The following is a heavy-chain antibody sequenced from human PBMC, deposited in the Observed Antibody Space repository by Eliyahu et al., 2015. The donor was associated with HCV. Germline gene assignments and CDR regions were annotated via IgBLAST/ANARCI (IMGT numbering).Heavy chain of an antibody. CDR3: AADQMYDFV. J-gene: IGHJ4*02. Sequence: QMQLLQSGPEVKKPGTSVKVSCKASGLTFTNSAVQWVRQARGQRLEWIGWIVVGSDKANYAQKFHERVTITRDMSTNTVFMELRSLRSEDTAVYYCAADQMYDFVWGQGALVTVSS. V-gene: IGHV1-58*01. CDR2: IVVGSDKA. CDR1: GLTFTNSA. D-gene: IGHD3/OR15-3a*01.